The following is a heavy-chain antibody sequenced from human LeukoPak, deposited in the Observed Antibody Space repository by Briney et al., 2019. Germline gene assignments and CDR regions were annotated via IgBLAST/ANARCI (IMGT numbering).Heavy chain of an antibody. CDR1: GYSISSGYY. D-gene: IGHD3-10*01. J-gene: IGHJ3*02. V-gene: IGHV4-38-2*02. CDR2: IYYSGST. CDR3: ARTYYGIREAFDI. Sequence: SETLSLTCTVSGYSISSGYYWGWIRQPPGKGLEWIGSIYYSGSTYYNPSLKSRVTISVDTSKNQFSLKLSSVTAADTAVYYCARTYYGIREAFDIWGQGTMVTVSS.